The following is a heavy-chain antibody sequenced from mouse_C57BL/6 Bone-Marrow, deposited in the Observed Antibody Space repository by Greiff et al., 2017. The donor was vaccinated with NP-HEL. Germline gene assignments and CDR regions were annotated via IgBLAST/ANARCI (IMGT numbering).Heavy chain of an antibody. Sequence: EVMLVESGGGLVKPGGSLKLSCAASGFTFSSYTMSWVRQTPEKRLEWVATISGGGGNTYYPDSVKGRFTISRDNAKNTLYLQMSSLRSEDTALYYCASNYYYGSSTEYFDYWGQGTTLTVSS. CDR1: GFTFSSYT. V-gene: IGHV5-9*01. J-gene: IGHJ2*01. CDR2: ISGGGGNT. D-gene: IGHD1-1*01. CDR3: ASNYYYGSSTEYFDY.